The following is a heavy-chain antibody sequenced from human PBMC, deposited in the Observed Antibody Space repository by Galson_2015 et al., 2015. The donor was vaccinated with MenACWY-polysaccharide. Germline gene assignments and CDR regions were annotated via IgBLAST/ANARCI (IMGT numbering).Heavy chain of an antibody. Sequence: SLRLSCAAFGFTFTSYAMSWVRQAPGKGLEWVSAIRSSGTNTYYADSVKGRFTISRDNSKNTLYPQMNSLRAEDTAVYYCAKDSTDFWSVAGRFDHWGQGTLVTVSS. CDR2: IRSSGTNT. J-gene: IGHJ5*02. D-gene: IGHD3-3*01. CDR3: AKDSTDFWSVAGRFDH. CDR1: GFTFTSYA. V-gene: IGHV3-23*01.